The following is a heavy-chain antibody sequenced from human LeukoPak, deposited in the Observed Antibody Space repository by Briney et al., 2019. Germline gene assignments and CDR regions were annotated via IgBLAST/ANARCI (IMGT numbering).Heavy chain of an antibody. CDR2: IIPIFGTA. V-gene: IGHV1-69*06. CDR3: ARGPTWYYFDY. D-gene: IGHD2-15*01. CDR1: GGTFSSYA. Sequence: SVKVSCKASGGTFSSYAISWVRQAPGQGLEWMGGIIPIFGTANYAQKFQGRVTIAADKSTSTAYMELSSLRSEDTAVYYCARGPTWYYFDYWGQGTLVTVSS. J-gene: IGHJ4*02.